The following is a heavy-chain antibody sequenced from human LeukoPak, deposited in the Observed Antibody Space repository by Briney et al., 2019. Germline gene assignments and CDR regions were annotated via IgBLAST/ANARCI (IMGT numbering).Heavy chain of an antibody. CDR1: GGSISSLNL. V-gene: IGHV4-4*02. D-gene: IGHD6-19*01. J-gene: IGHJ4*02. Sequence: PSGTLSLTCIVSGGSISSLNLWSWLRQPPGKGLEWIGEMYLGGTTNFNPSLKSRVTILIDKSKNQLSLQLTSVTAADTAVYYCAGLEGRYSTDWFYFFGYWGQGALVTVSS. CDR2: MYLGGTT. CDR3: AGLEGRYSTDWFYFFGY.